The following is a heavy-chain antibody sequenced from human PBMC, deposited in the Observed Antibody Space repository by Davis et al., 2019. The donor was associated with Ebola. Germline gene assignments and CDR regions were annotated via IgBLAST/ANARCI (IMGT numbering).Heavy chain of an antibody. CDR3: ARGSDYVWGKDDF. CDR2: INHSGNT. V-gene: IGHV4-34*01. Sequence: MPGGSLRLSCAVYGGTFRGYYWSWXPXXPGKGLEWIGEINHSGNTKYNPSLRSRVSISVDTSKNQFSLSVTSLTAADTAVYYCARGSDYVWGKDDFWGQGTLVTVSS. D-gene: IGHD3-16*01. CDR1: GGTFRGYY. J-gene: IGHJ4*02.